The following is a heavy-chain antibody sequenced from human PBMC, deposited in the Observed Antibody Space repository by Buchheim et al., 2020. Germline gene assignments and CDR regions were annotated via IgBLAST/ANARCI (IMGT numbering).Heavy chain of an antibody. V-gene: IGHV3-21*01. CDR1: GFIFSSYS. D-gene: IGHD3-16*01. CDR2: ISSSTSYI. J-gene: IGHJ4*02. CDR3: ARDSVEYYDSLNDYLRGSHVDY. Sequence: EVQLLESGGGLVKPGGSLRLSCAASGFIFSSYSMNWVRQAPGKGLEWVSSISSSTSYIYYADSVKGRFTISRDNANNSLYLQMNSLRAEDTAVYYCARDSVEYYDSLNDYLRGSHVDYWGQGTL.